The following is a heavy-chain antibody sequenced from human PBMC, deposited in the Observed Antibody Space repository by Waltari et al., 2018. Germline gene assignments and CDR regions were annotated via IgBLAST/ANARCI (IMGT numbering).Heavy chain of an antibody. V-gene: IGHV4-4*07. J-gene: IGHJ2*01. CDR1: GASISSSY. CDR3: ARHPNRYFDL. CDR2: FYSSGST. Sequence: QVQLQESGPGLVKPSETLSLTCTVSGASISSSYWNWIRQPAGKGLQWIGRFYSSGSTDYKPSLQSRVTMSVDTSKNQFSLKLSSVTASDTGVYYCARHPNRYFDLWGRGTLVTVSS.